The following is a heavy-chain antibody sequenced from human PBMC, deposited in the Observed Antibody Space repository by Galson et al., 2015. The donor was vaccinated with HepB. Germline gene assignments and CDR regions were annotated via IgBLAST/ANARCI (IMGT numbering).Heavy chain of an antibody. CDR2: IKQNGSEK. Sequence: SLRLSCAASGFTFSSYWMSWVRQAPGKGLEWVANIKQNGSEKYYVDSVKGRFTISRDNAKNSLYLQMNSLRAEDTFVYYCARDRQQWLVVGFDIWGQGTMVTVSS. CDR1: GFTFSSYW. J-gene: IGHJ3*02. V-gene: IGHV3-7*03. CDR3: ARDRQQWLVVGFDI. D-gene: IGHD6-19*01.